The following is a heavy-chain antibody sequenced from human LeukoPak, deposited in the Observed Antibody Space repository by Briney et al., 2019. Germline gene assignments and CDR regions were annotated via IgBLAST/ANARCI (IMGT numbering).Heavy chain of an antibody. CDR2: ISAYNGNT. D-gene: IGHD2-2*01. Sequence: ASVNVSCKAAASTFTSYGITWVRQAPAQGLEWMGLISAYNGNTNYAQKLQGKVTMATATSTSTAYLDLRSLRSDDTAVYYCARAEQYQLLLHWGQGTLVTVSS. J-gene: IGHJ4*02. V-gene: IGHV1-18*01. CDR1: ASTFTSYG. CDR3: ARAEQYQLLLH.